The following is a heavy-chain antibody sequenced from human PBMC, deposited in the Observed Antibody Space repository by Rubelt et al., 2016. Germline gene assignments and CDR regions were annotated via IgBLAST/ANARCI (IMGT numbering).Heavy chain of an antibody. CDR2: INPNSGGT. V-gene: IGHV1-2*06. CDR1: GYTFTGSY. J-gene: IGHJ6*02. D-gene: IGHD6-19*01. CDR3: ARAAYSSGPTYYYGMDV. Sequence: KASGYTFTGSYMHWVRQAPGQGLEWMGRINPNSGGTNYAQKFQGRVTMTRDTSISTAYMELSRLRSDDTAVYYCARAAYSSGPTYYYGMDVWGQGTTVTVSS.